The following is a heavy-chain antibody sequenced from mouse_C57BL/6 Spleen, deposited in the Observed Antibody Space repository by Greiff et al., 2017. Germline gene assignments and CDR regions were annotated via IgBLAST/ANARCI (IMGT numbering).Heavy chain of an antibody. CDR3: ARPYYGSSYGEAMDY. D-gene: IGHD1-1*01. CDR2: IYPGSGST. J-gene: IGHJ4*01. V-gene: IGHV1-55*01. Sequence: QVHVKQPGAELVKPGASVKMSCKASGYTFTSYWITWVKQRPGQGLEWIGDIYPGSGSTNYNEKFKSKATLTVDTSSSTAYMQLSSLTSEDSAVYYCARPYYGSSYGEAMDYWGQGTSVTVSS. CDR1: GYTFTSYW.